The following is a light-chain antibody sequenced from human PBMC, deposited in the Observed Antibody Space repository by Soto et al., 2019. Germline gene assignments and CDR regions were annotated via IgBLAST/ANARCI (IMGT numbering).Light chain of an antibody. J-gene: IGKJ1*01. CDR2: GAS. CDR3: QQYNNWPWT. V-gene: IGKV3-15*01. CDR1: QSISDT. Sequence: VMTQAPDTLSVSPGGRATLSCRASQSISDTLAWYQQKPGQAPRLLIYGASTRAPGFPARFSGSGSGTDFTLTISSLQSEDFAVYYCQQYNNWPWTFGQGTKVDIK.